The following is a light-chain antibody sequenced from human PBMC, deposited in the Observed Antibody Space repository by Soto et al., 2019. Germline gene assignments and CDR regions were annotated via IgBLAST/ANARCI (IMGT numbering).Light chain of an antibody. V-gene: IGLV2-14*01. CDR2: GVT. CDR1: GSDIGAYNY. Sequence: QSVLTQPASVSGSPGQSITISCTGSGSDIGAYNYVSWYQQHPSKAPKLLIHGVTRRPSGVSSRFSASKSAYTASLTISGLQAEDEANYYCSSFTTSYFYVFGPGTKVTVL. CDR3: SSFTTSYFYV. J-gene: IGLJ1*01.